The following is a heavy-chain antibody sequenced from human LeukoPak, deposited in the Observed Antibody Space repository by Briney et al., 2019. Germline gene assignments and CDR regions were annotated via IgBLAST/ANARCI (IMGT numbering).Heavy chain of an antibody. Sequence: PGGSLRLSCAASGFTFSSYAMHWVRQAPGKGLEWVAVISYDGSNKYYADSVKGRFTISRDNSKNTLYLQMNSLRAEDTAVYYCARGTDSSGYSYYFDYWGQGTLVTVSS. D-gene: IGHD3-22*01. CDR2: ISYDGSNK. J-gene: IGHJ4*02. V-gene: IGHV3-30-3*01. CDR3: ARGTDSSGYSYYFDY. CDR1: GFTFSSYA.